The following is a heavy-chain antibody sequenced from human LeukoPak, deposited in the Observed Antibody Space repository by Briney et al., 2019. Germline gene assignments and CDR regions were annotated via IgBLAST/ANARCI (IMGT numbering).Heavy chain of an antibody. CDR3: AKDQGFGRFQGWFDP. V-gene: IGHV3-23*01. CDR2: ISGSGGST. J-gene: IGHJ5*02. D-gene: IGHD3-10*01. Sequence: GGSLRLSCAASGFTFSSYAMSWVRQASGKGLEWVSAISGSGGSTYYADSVKGRFTISRDNSKNTLYLQMNSLRAEDTAVYYCAKDQGFGRFQGWFDPWGQGTLVTVSS. CDR1: GFTFSSYA.